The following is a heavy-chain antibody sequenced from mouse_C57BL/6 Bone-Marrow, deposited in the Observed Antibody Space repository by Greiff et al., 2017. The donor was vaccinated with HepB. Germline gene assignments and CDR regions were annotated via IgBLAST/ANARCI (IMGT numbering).Heavy chain of an antibody. CDR3: ARDRGFITRYWYFDV. D-gene: IGHD1-1*01. J-gene: IGHJ1*03. CDR1: GFTFSSYA. V-gene: IGHV5-4*01. CDR2: ISDGGSYT. Sequence: EVMLVESGGGLVKPGGSLKLSCAASGFTFSSYAMSWVRQTPEKRLEWVATISDGGSYTYYPDNVKGRFTISRDNAKNNLYLQMSHLKSEDTAMYYCARDRGFITRYWYFDVWGTGTTVTVSS.